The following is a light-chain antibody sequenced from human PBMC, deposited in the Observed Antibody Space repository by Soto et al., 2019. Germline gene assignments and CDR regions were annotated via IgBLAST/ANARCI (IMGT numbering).Light chain of an antibody. CDR2: EVT. Sequence: QSALTQPPSASGSPGQSVTISCTGTSSDVGAYKYVSWYQQYPGKAPKLMIYEVTKRPSGVPDRCSGSKSGNTASLTVSGLQAEYEADYYCTSYVGNDIWVFGGGTKLTVL. J-gene: IGLJ3*02. V-gene: IGLV2-8*01. CDR3: TSYVGNDIWV. CDR1: SSDVGAYKY.